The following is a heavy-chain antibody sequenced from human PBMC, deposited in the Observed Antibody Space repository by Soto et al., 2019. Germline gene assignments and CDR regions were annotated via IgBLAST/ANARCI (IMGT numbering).Heavy chain of an antibody. CDR3: ARRSSTMVRGLPGTNYYYSGMDV. Sequence: QVQLVQSGAEVKKPGSSVKVSCKASGGTVSSYAISWVRQAPGQGLEWMGGIIPIFGTANYAQKFQGRVTITADESTREAYMELSSLRSEDTAVYYCARRSSTMVRGLPGTNYYYSGMDVWGQGTTVTVSS. D-gene: IGHD3-10*01. CDR1: GGTVSSYA. CDR2: IIPIFGTA. V-gene: IGHV1-69*01. J-gene: IGHJ6*02.